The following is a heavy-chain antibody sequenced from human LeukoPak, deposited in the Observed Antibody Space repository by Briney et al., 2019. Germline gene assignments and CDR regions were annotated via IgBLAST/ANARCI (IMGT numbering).Heavy chain of an antibody. CDR1: GFTFSSYA. CDR2: LSGSGGST. CDR3: AKGYYDYVWGSYYFDY. D-gene: IGHD3-16*01. Sequence: KSGGSLRLSCAASGFTFSSYAMSWVRQAPGKGLDWVSALSGSGGSTYYADSGKGRFTISRDNSRDTLYLQMNSLRAEDTAVYYCAKGYYDYVWGSYYFDYWGQGTLVTVSS. J-gene: IGHJ4*02. V-gene: IGHV3-23*01.